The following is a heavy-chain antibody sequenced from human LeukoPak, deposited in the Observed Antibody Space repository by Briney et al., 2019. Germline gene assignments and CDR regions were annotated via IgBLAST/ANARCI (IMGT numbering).Heavy chain of an antibody. V-gene: IGHV3-23*01. J-gene: IGHJ4*02. D-gene: IGHD3-16*02. Sequence: GGSLRLSCAASGFTFSSYAMSWVRQAPGKGLEWVSAMSGSGGSTYYADSVKGRFTISRDNSKNTLYLQMNSLRAEDTAVYYCAKDSAYDYIWGSYRPGGYFDYWGQGTLVTVSS. CDR2: MSGSGGST. CDR1: GFTFSSYA. CDR3: AKDSAYDYIWGSYRPGGYFDY.